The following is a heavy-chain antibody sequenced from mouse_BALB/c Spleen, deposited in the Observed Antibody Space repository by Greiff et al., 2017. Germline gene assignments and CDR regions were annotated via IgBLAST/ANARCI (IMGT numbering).Heavy chain of an antibody. CDR1: GYTFTSYW. Sequence: QVQLQQSGAELAKPGASVKMSCKASGYTFTSYWMHWVKQRPGQGLEWIGYINPSTGYTEYNQKFKDKATLTADKSSSTAYMQLSSLTSEDSAVYYCARRYYYAMDDWGEGTSVTVSS. CDR2: INPSTGYT. V-gene: IGHV1-7*01. D-gene: IGHD2-14*01. J-gene: IGHJ4*01. CDR3: ARRYYYAMDD.